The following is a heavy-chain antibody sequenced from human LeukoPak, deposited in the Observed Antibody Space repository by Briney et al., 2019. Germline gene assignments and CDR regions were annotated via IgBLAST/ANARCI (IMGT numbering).Heavy chain of an antibody. Sequence: SETLSLTCTVSGGSISSYYWSWIRQPPGKGLQWIGYIYTSGSTNYNPSLKSRVTISVDTSKNQFSLKLSSVTAADTAVYYCASSESGSYSDAFDIWGQGTMVTVSS. CDR3: ASSESGSYSDAFDI. CDR1: GGSISSYY. CDR2: IYTSGST. V-gene: IGHV4-4*09. D-gene: IGHD1-26*01. J-gene: IGHJ3*02.